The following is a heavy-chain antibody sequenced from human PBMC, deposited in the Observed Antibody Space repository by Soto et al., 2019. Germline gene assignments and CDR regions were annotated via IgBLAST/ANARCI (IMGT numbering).Heavy chain of an antibody. Sequence: LRLSCAASGFTFSSYEMNWVRQAPGKGLEWVSYISSSGSTIYYADSVKGRFTISRDNAKNSLYLQMNSLRAEDTAVYYCAREVAVAPFDYWGQGTLVTVSS. V-gene: IGHV3-48*03. CDR1: GFTFSSYE. CDR3: AREVAVAPFDY. D-gene: IGHD6-19*01. CDR2: ISSSGSTI. J-gene: IGHJ4*02.